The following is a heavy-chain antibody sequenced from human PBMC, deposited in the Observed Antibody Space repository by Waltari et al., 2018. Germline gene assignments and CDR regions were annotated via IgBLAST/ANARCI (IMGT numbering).Heavy chain of an antibody. Sequence: QVQLQESGPGLVKPSETLSLTRHFSADSSQCSFWSWSRLAPGRGLEWIGYIYYTGSITYNPSLKSRVTRSVDTSKNQFSLRLSSVTAADTAVYYCARPLPGTTMIFDSWGQGTLVTVSS. D-gene: IGHD1-1*01. V-gene: IGHV4-59*08. CDR1: ADSSQCSF. CDR3: ARPLPGTTMIFDS. CDR2: IYYTGSI. J-gene: IGHJ4*02.